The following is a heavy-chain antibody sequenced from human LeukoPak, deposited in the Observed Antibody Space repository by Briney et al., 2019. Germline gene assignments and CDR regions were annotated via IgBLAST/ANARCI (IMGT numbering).Heavy chain of an antibody. Sequence: QTGGFLRLSCAASGFTFNSYGMHWVRQAPGKGLEWAAFIRYDGSNKYYADSVKGRFTTSRDNSKNTLYLQMNSLRAEDTAVYYCAKDKGSGWSPLDYWGQGTLVTVSS. CDR3: AKDKGSGWSPLDY. V-gene: IGHV3-30*02. CDR2: IRYDGSNK. CDR1: GFTFNSYG. D-gene: IGHD6-19*01. J-gene: IGHJ4*02.